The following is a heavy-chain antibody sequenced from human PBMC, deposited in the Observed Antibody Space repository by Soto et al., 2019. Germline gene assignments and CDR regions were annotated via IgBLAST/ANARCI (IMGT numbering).Heavy chain of an antibody. CDR3: TKGGPTIFY. V-gene: IGHV3-23*01. CDR1: GFTFSSYT. J-gene: IGHJ4*02. CDR2: ISSSGGRT. Sequence: GGSLRLSCAASGFTFSSYTMIWVRQAPGKGLEWVSGISSSGGRTYYADSVKGRFTISRDNSRNTLYLEMNSLRAEDTAVYYCTKGGPTIFYWGQGTRVTVSS. D-gene: IGHD3-3*01.